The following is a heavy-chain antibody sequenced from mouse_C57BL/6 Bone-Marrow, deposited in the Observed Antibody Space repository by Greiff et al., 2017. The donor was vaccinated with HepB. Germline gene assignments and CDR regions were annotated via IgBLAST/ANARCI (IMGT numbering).Heavy chain of an antibody. J-gene: IGHJ1*03. CDR3: ARDGYYGSSHYWYFDV. V-gene: IGHV7-1*01. D-gene: IGHD1-1*01. CDR2: SRNKANDYTT. Sequence: EVKLVESGGGLVQSGRSLRLSCATSGFTFSDFYMEWVRQAPGKGLEWIAASRNKANDYTTEYSASVKGRFIVSRDTSQSILYLQMNALRAEDTAIYYCARDGYYGSSHYWYFDVWGTGTTVTVSS. CDR1: GFTFSDFY.